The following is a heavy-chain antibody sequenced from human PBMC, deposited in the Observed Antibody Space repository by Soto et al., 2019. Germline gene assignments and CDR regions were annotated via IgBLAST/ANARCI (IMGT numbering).Heavy chain of an antibody. Sequence: PGGSLRLSCAASGFTFSSYGMHWVRQAPGKGLEWVAVIWYDGSNKYYADSVKGRFTISRDNSKNTLYLQMNSLRAEDTAVYYCAREPITIFGVGARYYFDYWGQGTLVTVSS. D-gene: IGHD3-3*01. J-gene: IGHJ4*02. V-gene: IGHV3-33*01. CDR2: IWYDGSNK. CDR1: GFTFSSYG. CDR3: AREPITIFGVGARYYFDY.